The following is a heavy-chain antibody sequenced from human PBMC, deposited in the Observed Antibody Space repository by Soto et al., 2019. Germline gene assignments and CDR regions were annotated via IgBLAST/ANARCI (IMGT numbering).Heavy chain of an antibody. J-gene: IGHJ1*01. V-gene: IGHV3-53*01. CDR3: ARDRVESGYPEYFQH. CDR1: GFTVSSNY. CDR2: IYGGGST. Sequence: EVQLVESGGGLFQPGGSLRLSCAASGFTVSSNYMSWVRQAPGKGLEWVSVIYGGGSTYYADSVKGRFTISRDNSKNTLYLQMNSLRAEDTAVYYCARDRVESGYPEYFQHWGQGTLVTVSS. D-gene: IGHD3-22*01.